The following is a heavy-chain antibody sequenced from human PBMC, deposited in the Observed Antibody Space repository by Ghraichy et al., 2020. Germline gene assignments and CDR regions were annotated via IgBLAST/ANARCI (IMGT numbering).Heavy chain of an antibody. J-gene: IGHJ4*02. CDR1: GFTFSSYA. CDR2: ISYDGSNK. CDR3: ARVRAPLYGDYPLDY. D-gene: IGHD4-17*01. Sequence: GESLNISCAASGFTFSSYAMHWVRQAPGKGLEWVAVISYDGSNKYYADSVKGRFTISRDNSKNTLYLQMNSLRAEDTAVYYCARVRAPLYGDYPLDYWGQGTLVTVSS. V-gene: IGHV3-30-3*01.